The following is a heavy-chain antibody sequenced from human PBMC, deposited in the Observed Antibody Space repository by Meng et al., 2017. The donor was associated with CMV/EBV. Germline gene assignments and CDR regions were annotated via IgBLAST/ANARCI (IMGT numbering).Heavy chain of an antibody. J-gene: IGHJ5*02. CDR3: ARVFVRGVIKNNWFDP. CDR2: ISYDGSNK. Sequence: FTLSSYAMHWVRQAPGKGLEWVAVISYDGSNKYYADSVKGRFTISRDNSKNTLYLQMNSLRAEDTAVYYCARVFVRGVIKNNWFDPWGQGTLVTVSS. V-gene: IGHV3-30-3*01. D-gene: IGHD3-10*01. CDR1: FTLSSYA.